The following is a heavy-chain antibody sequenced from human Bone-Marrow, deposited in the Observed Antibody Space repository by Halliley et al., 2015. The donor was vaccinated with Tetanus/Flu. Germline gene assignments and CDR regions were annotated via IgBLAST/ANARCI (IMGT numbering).Heavy chain of an antibody. J-gene: IGHJ4*02. CDR2: IYHSGTT. CDR3: VVFYDSSGYYHFDY. V-gene: IGHV4-59*01. CDR1: GAAISSYY. Sequence: LRLSCTVSGAAISSYYWSWIRQPPGKGLEWIGYIYHSGTTNYNPSLKSRVTISVDTSKNQFFLKLTSVTAADTAVYYCVVFYDSSGYYHFDYWGQGTLVSVSS. D-gene: IGHD3-22*01.